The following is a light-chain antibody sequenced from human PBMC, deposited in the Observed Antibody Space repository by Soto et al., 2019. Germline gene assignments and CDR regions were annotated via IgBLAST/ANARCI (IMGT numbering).Light chain of an antibody. V-gene: IGLV1-40*01. CDR1: SSNIGAGYD. J-gene: IGLJ3*02. Sequence: QSVLTQPPSVSGAPGHRVTISCTGTSSNIGAGYDVHWYQQLPGKAPTLLIYSNNDRPSGVPDLFSGSKSGTSASLAITGLQADDEADYYCHSYDSSLSAVVFGGGTKLTVL. CDR2: SNN. CDR3: HSYDSSLSAVV.